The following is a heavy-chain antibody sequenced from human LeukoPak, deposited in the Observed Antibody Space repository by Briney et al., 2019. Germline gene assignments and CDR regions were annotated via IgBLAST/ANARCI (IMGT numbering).Heavy chain of an antibody. V-gene: IGHV3-48*03. CDR3: ARLLWFGELQDY. Sequence: GGSLRLSCAASGFTFSSFEMSWVRQAPGKGLDGVSYISSRGSTIYYADSVKGRFTISRENAKNLVYLQMNSLRGEDTAVYYCARLLWFGELQDYWGQGTLVTVSS. CDR1: GFTFSSFE. J-gene: IGHJ4*02. CDR2: ISSRGSTI. D-gene: IGHD3-10*01.